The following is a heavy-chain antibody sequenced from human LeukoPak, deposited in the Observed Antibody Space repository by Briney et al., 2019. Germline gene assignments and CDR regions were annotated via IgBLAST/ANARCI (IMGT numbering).Heavy chain of an antibody. J-gene: IGHJ3*02. V-gene: IGHV4-30-2*01. CDR3: ASNDYSSSSDAFDI. D-gene: IGHD6-6*01. CDR1: GGSISSGGYY. CDR2: IYHSGST. Sequence: SQTLSLTCTVSGGSISSGGYYWSWIRQPPGKGLEWIGYIYHSGSTYYNPSPKSRVTISVDRSKNQFSLKLSSVTAADTAVYYCASNDYSSSSDAFDIWGQGTMVTVSS.